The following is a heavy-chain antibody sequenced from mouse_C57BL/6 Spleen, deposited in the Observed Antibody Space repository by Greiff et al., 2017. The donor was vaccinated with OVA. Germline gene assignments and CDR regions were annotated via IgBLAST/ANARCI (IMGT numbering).Heavy chain of an antibody. CDR3: AREGATMVTTGDFDY. CDR2: IYPRDGST. Sequence: QVQLQQSGPELVKPGASVKLSCKASGYTFTSYDINWVKQRPGQGLEWIGWIYPRDGSTKYNEKFKGKATLTVDTSSSTAYMELHSLTSEDSAVYFCAREGATMVTTGDFDYWGQGTTLTVSS. V-gene: IGHV1-85*01. D-gene: IGHD2-2*01. J-gene: IGHJ2*01. CDR1: GYTFTSYD.